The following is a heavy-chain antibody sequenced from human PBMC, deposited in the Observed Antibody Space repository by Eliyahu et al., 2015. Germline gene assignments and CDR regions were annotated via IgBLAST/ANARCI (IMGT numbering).Heavy chain of an antibody. CDR3: ARERVYYYGSGSRGMDV. J-gene: IGHJ6*02. CDR1: GFPFXSYS. D-gene: IGHD3-10*01. CDR2: ISSSSSYI. Sequence: VQLVESGGGLVKPGGSLRLSCAXSGFPFXSYSMNWVRQAPGKGREWVSSISSSSSYIYYADSVKGRFTISRDNAKNSLYLQMNSLRAEDTAVYYCARERVYYYGSGSRGMDVWGQGTTVTVSS. V-gene: IGHV3-21*01.